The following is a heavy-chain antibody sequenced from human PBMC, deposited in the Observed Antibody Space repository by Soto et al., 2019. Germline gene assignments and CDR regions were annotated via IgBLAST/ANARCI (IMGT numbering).Heavy chain of an antibody. CDR2: IRCGGSST. CDR3: ARTKGYCSGGSCYYYGMDV. D-gene: IGHD2-15*01. CDR1: GFTFSSYG. Sequence: PGGSLRLSCAVSGFTFSSYGMNWVRQAPGKGLEWVAVIRCGGSSTYYADSVKGRFTISRDNSKNTLYLQMNSLRAEDTAVYYCARTKGYCSGGSCYYYGMDVWGQGTTVTVSS. J-gene: IGHJ6*02. V-gene: IGHV3-33*01.